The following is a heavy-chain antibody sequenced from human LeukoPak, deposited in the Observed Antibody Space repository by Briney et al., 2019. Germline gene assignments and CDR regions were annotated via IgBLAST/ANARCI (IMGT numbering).Heavy chain of an antibody. Sequence: SETLSLTCTVSGYSISSAYYWGWIRQPPGKGLEWIGSIYHSGSTYYNPSLKSRVTISVDTSKNQFSLKLSSVTAADTAMYYCAKSNGYGLIDYWGQGTLVTVSS. D-gene: IGHD5-12*01. CDR3: AKSNGYGLIDY. CDR1: GYSISSAYY. CDR2: IYHSGST. J-gene: IGHJ4*02. V-gene: IGHV4-38-2*02.